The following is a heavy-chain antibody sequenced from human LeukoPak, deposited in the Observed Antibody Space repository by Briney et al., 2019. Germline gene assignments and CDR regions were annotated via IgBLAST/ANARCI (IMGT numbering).Heavy chain of an antibody. Sequence: SETLSLTCAVYGGSFSGYYWSWIRQPPGKGLEWIGGINHSGSTNYNPSLKSRVTISVDTSKNQFSLKLSSVTAADTAVYYCARASYSYDINGWVPFDYWGQGTLVTVSS. CDR3: ARASYSYDINGWVPFDY. V-gene: IGHV4-34*01. CDR1: GGSFSGYY. J-gene: IGHJ4*02. D-gene: IGHD3-22*01. CDR2: INHSGST.